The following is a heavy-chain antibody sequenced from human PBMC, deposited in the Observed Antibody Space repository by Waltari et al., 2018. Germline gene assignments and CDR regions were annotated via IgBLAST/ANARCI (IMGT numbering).Heavy chain of an antibody. CDR2: IYTSGST. Sequence: QVQLQESLPGLVKPSDALSRSCAFSGGSISTYYGSWIRQPAGKGLEWIGRIYTSGSTNYNPSLKSRVTMSVDTSKNQFSLKLSSVTAADTAVYYCASTRLITMVRGGFDYWGQGTLVTVSS. CDR1: GGSISTYY. D-gene: IGHD3-10*01. J-gene: IGHJ4*02. V-gene: IGHV4-4*07. CDR3: ASTRLITMVRGGFDY.